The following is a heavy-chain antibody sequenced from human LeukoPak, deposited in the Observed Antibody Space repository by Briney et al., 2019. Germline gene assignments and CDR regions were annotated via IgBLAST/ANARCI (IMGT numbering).Heavy chain of an antibody. CDR3: ARDLTPYYDILTGFYYYYGMDV. D-gene: IGHD3-9*01. CDR1: GFTFSRNA. Sequence: GRSLRLSRAASGFTFSRNAMHWVRQAPGKGLEWVAVISYDGGITYYADSVKGRFTISRDNSKNTLFLQLNSLRAEDTAVYYCARDLTPYYDILTGFYYYYGMDVWGQGTTVTVSS. J-gene: IGHJ6*02. CDR2: ISYDGGIT. V-gene: IGHV3-30*04.